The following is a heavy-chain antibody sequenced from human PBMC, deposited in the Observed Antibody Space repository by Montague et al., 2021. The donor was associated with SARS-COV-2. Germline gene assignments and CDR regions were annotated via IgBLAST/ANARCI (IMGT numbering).Heavy chain of an antibody. Sequence: CAISGDSVSSNSAAWNWIRQSPSRGLEWLGRTYYRSKWYNDYAVSVKSRITISPDTSKNQFSLQLNSVTPEDTAVYYCARGLWFGELLKRYYYYGMDVWGQGTTVTVSS. CDR2: TYYRSKWYN. CDR1: GDSVSSNSAA. V-gene: IGHV6-1*01. D-gene: IGHD3-10*01. J-gene: IGHJ6*02. CDR3: ARGLWFGELLKRYYYYGMDV.